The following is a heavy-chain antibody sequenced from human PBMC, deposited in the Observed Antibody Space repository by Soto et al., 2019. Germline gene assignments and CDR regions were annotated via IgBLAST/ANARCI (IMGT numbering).Heavy chain of an antibody. CDR1: GFTFSDYA. CDR2: VSHDGRNT. CDR3: AKGGRQWLVTSDFNY. J-gene: IGHJ4*02. Sequence: VQLVESGGGVVQPGRSLRLSCAASGFTFSDYAMHWVRQAPGKGLEWVAVVSHDGRNTHYADCVKGRFTISGDSSKNTVSLEMSSLRAEETAVYYCAKGGRQWLVTSDFNYWGQGALVTVSS. D-gene: IGHD6-19*01. V-gene: IGHV3-30*18.